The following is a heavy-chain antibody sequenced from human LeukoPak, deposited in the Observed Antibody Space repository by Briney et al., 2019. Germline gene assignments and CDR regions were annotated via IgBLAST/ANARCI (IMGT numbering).Heavy chain of an antibody. CDR3: AKGVGIEGAGHFDP. V-gene: IGHV3-23*01. D-gene: IGHD6-13*01. CDR2: ISGSGYST. J-gene: IGHJ5*02. Sequence: GGSLRLSCAASGFTFSSYSMNWVRQAPGKGLEWVSSISGSGYSTYYADSVKGRFTISRDNSKNTLYLQMNSLRGEDTAVYYCAKGVGIEGAGHFDPWGQGTVVTVSS. CDR1: GFTFSSYS.